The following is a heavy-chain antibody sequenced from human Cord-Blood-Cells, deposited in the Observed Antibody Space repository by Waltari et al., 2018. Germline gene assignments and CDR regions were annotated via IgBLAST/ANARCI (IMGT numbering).Heavy chain of an antibody. J-gene: IGHJ6*02. CDR3: ARGVPAARYYYYYGMDV. CDR2: IYYSGST. D-gene: IGHD2-2*01. Sequence: QVQLQESGPGLVKPSETLSLTCTVSGGSISSYYWSWIRQPPGKGLEWIGYIYYSGSTNYNPSLNSRVTISVDTSKNQFSLKLSSVTAADTAVYYCARGVPAARYYYYYGMDVWGQGTTVTVSS. V-gene: IGHV4-59*01. CDR1: GGSISSYY.